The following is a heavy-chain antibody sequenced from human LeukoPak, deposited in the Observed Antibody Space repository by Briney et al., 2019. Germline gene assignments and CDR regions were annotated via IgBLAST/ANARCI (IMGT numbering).Heavy chain of an antibody. Sequence: PGGSLRLSCAASGFTFSSYSMSWVRQAPGKGLEWVSYISSTSSTIYYADSVKGRFATSRDNSKKMLYLQMNSLRAEDTAVYYCARASTWVPGEDSSGYYYPYAFDLWGQGTMVTVSS. V-gene: IGHV3-48*01. CDR3: ARASTWVPGEDSSGYYYPYAFDL. CDR2: ISSTSSTI. D-gene: IGHD3-22*01. J-gene: IGHJ3*01. CDR1: GFTFSSYS.